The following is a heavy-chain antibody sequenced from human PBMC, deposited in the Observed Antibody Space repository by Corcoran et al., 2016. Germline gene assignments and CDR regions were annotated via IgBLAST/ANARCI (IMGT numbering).Heavy chain of an antibody. V-gene: IGHV4-61*01. CDR3: AREAAAGNYYYYGMYV. D-gene: IGHD6-13*01. J-gene: IGHJ6*02. Sequence: QVQLQESGRGLVKPSETLSLTCPVSGSSVSSGRYYWRWIGQPPGTGLEGIGYIYYSGSTNYNASLKSRVTITGDTDKNEFSLKLSSVTDADTDVYYCAREAAAGNYYYYGMYVWGQGTTVTVSS. CDR2: IYYSGST. CDR1: GSSVSSGRYY.